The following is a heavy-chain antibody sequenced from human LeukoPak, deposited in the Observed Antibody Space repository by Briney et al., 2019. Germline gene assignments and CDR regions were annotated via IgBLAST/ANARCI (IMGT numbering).Heavy chain of an antibody. CDR3: TRTGYDYVWGSYRYTYYFDY. Sequence: PGRSLRLSCTASGFTFGDYAMSWVRQAPGKGLEWVGFIRSKAHGGTTEYAASVKGRFTISRDDSKSIAYLQMNSLKTEDTAVYYCTRTGYDYVWGSYRYTYYFDYWGQGTLVTVSS. V-gene: IGHV3-49*04. CDR2: IRSKAHGGTT. CDR1: GFTFGDYA. J-gene: IGHJ4*02. D-gene: IGHD3-16*02.